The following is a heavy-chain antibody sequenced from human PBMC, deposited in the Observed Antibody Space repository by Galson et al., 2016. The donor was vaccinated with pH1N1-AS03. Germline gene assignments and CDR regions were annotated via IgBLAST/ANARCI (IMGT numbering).Heavy chain of an antibody. J-gene: IGHJ5*02. CDR2: IYWNDDE. Sequence: PALVKPPQSLTLTCTFSGFSLRTSGMGVGWIRHSPGEALEWLALIYWNDDERYNPSLKNRLTIAKDASKNQVGLTMTNMDPVDTATYYCAHGFLANYDFWSSPFTWFDPWGQGILVTVS. D-gene: IGHD3-3*01. CDR1: GFSLRTSGMG. CDR3: AHGFLANYDFWSSPFTWFDP. V-gene: IGHV2-5*01.